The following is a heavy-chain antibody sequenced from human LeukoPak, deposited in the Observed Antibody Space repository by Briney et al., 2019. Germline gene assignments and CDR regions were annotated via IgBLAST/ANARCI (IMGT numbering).Heavy chain of an antibody. CDR2: ISYDGSNK. CDR3: AKNTAMVTHYYYGMDV. J-gene: IGHJ6*02. D-gene: IGHD5-18*01. V-gene: IGHV3-30*18. Sequence: GGSLRLSCAASGFTFSSYGMHWVRQAPDKGLEWVAVISYDGSNKYYADPVKGRFTISRDNSKNTLYLQMNSLRAEDTAVYYCAKNTAMVTHYYYGMDVWGQGTTVTVSS. CDR1: GFTFSSYG.